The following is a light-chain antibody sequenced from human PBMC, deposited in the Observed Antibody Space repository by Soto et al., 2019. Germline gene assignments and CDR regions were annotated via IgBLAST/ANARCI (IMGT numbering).Light chain of an antibody. CDR1: QTISSSF. CDR2: RAS. V-gene: IGKV3-20*01. CDR3: HQFGSAPLDT. Sequence: EIGLTQSPGTLSFSPGERATLSCRASQTISSSFLAWYQQKPGQAPRLLIYRASRRAPGIPDRFSGSGSGTDFILTISRLEHEDFAVYYCHQFGSAPLDTFGPGTKVEIK. J-gene: IGKJ3*01.